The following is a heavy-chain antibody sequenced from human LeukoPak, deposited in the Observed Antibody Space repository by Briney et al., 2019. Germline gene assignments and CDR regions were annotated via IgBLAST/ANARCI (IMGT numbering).Heavy chain of an antibody. J-gene: IGHJ4*02. CDR3: ARDGWFGELLYPSVEFDY. Sequence: QSGGSLRLSCAASGFTFSTYSMNWVRQAPGKGLEWVSYISSSSSTIYYADSVKGRFTISRDNAKNSLYLQMNSLRDEDTAVYYCARDGWFGELLYPSVEFDYWGQGTLVTVSS. CDR2: ISSSSSTI. D-gene: IGHD3-10*01. CDR1: GFTFSTYS. V-gene: IGHV3-48*02.